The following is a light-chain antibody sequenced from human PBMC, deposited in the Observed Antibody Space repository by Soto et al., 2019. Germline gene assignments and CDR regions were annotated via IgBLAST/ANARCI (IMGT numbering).Light chain of an antibody. CDR2: DAS. CDR3: QQRGIWPLT. J-gene: IGKJ4*01. Sequence: EIVLTQSPATLSLSPGERATLSCRASQSVSSYLAWYQQKPGQAPSLLIYDASNRATGIPARFSGSGSGTDLTLTISSLEPEDFAVYFCQQRGIWPLTFGGGTKVEIK. CDR1: QSVSSY. V-gene: IGKV3-11*01.